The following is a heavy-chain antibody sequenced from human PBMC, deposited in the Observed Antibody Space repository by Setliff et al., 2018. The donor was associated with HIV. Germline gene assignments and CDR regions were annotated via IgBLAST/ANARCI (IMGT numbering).Heavy chain of an antibody. CDR3: VGGFYAGY. CDR2: INQDGSVE. V-gene: IGHV3-7*01. D-gene: IGHD5-12*01. CDR1: GFTVSDYW. J-gene: IGHJ4*02. Sequence: GGSLRLSCAASGFTVSDYWINWVRQAPGRGLEWVANINQDGSVEGYVDSVKGRFTISRDNAKSSLYLHINSLRAEDMAVYYCVGGFYAGYWGQGTLVTAPQ.